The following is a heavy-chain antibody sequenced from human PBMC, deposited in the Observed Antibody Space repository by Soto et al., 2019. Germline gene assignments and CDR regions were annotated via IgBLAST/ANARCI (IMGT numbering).Heavy chain of an antibody. CDR1: GFTFSSYW. V-gene: IGHV3-74*01. D-gene: IGHD3-9*01. CDR2: INSDGSST. CDR3: ARNMRYYDILTGWTDYGMDV. J-gene: IGHJ6*02. Sequence: GWSLRLSCVVSGFTFSSYWMHWVRHAPGKGLVWVSRINSDGSSTSYADSVKGRFTISRDNAKNTLYLQMNSLRAEDTAVYYCARNMRYYDILTGWTDYGMDVWGQGTTVTVSS.